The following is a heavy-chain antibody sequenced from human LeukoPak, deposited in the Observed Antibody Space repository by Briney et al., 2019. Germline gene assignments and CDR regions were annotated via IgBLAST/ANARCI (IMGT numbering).Heavy chain of an antibody. Sequence: GASVKVSCKASGYTFTGYYMHWVRQAPGQGLEWMGWINPNSGGTNYAQKFQGRVTMTRGTSISTAYMELSRLRSDDTAVYYCARSPAILYQLLSNYWGQGTLVTVSS. CDR1: GYTFTGYY. CDR2: INPNSGGT. D-gene: IGHD2-2*01. CDR3: ARSPAILYQLLSNY. J-gene: IGHJ4*02. V-gene: IGHV1-2*02.